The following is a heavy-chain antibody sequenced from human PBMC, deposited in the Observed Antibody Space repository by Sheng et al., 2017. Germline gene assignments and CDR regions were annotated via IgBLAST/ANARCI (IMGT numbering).Heavy chain of an antibody. Sequence: QLQLQESGPGLVKPSETLSLTCTVSGGFISTSSYYWGWIRQPPGKGLEWIGSIYYSGSTYYNPSLKSRVTISVDTSKNQFSLKLTSVTAADTAVYYCARWGYCSSTSCSYYFDYWGQGTRGHRLL. J-gene: IGHJ4*02. V-gene: IGHV4-39*07. D-gene: IGHD2-2*01. CDR2: IYYSGST. CDR1: GGFISTSSYY. CDR3: ARWGYCSSTSCSYYFDY.